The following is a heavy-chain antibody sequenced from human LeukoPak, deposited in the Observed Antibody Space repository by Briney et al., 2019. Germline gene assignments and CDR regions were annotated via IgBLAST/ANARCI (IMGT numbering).Heavy chain of an antibody. CDR1: GFTFSNYA. Sequence: GGSLRLSCAASGFTFSNYAMHWVRQAPGKGLEWVAVISYDGSNKYYADSVKGRFTISRDNSKNTLYLQMNSLRAEDTAVYYCAKAPRRATDYWGQGTLVTVSS. J-gene: IGHJ4*02. D-gene: IGHD1-26*01. CDR3: AKAPRRATDY. CDR2: ISYDGSNK. V-gene: IGHV3-30-3*01.